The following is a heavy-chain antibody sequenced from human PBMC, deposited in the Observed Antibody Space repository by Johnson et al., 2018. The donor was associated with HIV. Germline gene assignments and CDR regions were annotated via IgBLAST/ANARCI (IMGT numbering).Heavy chain of an antibody. CDR1: GFTFSTYS. J-gene: IGHJ3*02. CDR2: ISSNGGRT. Sequence: QVQLVESGGGLVQPGGSLRLSCAASGFTFSTYSMHWVRQAPGKGLEYVSTISSNGGRTYYTEAVKGRFTISRDNSKNTLYLQMNSLRAEDTALYYCARQTRRAFDIWGQGTMVTVSS. CDR3: ARQTRRAFDI. V-gene: IGHV3-64*04.